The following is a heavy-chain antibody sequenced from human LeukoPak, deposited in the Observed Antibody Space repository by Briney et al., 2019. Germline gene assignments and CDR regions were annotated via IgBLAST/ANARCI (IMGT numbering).Heavy chain of an antibody. CDR1: GFTFSSYG. D-gene: IGHD6-6*01. Sequence: PGRSLRLSCAASGFTFSSYGMHWVRQAPGKGLEWVAVISYDGSNKYYADSVKGRFTISRDNSKNTLYLQMNSLRAEDTAVYYCAKASHYFDYWGQGTLATVSS. CDR2: ISYDGSNK. J-gene: IGHJ4*02. CDR3: AKASHYFDY. V-gene: IGHV3-30*18.